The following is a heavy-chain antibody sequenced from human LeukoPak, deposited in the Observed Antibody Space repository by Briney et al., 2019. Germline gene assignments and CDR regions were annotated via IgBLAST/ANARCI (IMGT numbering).Heavy chain of an antibody. CDR3: ARVKAYYYGSGSYYNPFDY. CDR2: INHSGST. J-gene: IGHJ4*02. CDR1: GGSLSGYY. D-gene: IGHD3-10*01. V-gene: IGHV4-34*01. Sequence: SETLSLTCAVYGGSLSGYYWSWIRQPPGKGLEWIGEINHSGSTNYNPSLKSRVAISVDTSKNQFSLKLSSVTAADTAVYYCARVKAYYYGSGSYYNPFDYWGQGTLVTVSS.